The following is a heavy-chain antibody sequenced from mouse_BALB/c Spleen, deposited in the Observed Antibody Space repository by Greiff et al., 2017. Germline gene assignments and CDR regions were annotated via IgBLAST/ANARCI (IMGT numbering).Heavy chain of an antibody. Sequence: EVKLQESGGGLVQPGGSRKLSCAASGFTFSSFGMHWVRQAPEKGLEWVAYISSGSSTIYYADTVKGRFTISRDNPKNTLFLQMTSLRSEDTAMYYCARGLGRGNYAMDYWGQGTSVTVSS. CDR3: ARGLGRGNYAMDY. CDR2: ISSGSSTI. CDR1: GFTFSSFG. V-gene: IGHV5-17*02. J-gene: IGHJ4*01. D-gene: IGHD4-1*01.